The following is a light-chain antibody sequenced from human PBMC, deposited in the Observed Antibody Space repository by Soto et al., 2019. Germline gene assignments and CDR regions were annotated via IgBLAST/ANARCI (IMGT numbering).Light chain of an antibody. V-gene: IGKV1-17*01. J-gene: IGKJ1*01. Sequence: DIQMTQSPSSLSASVGDRVTITCRASQGIRNALAWYQQKPGKAPKRLIYTASSLQSGVPSRFSGSGSGTDFTHTSTSLQPEDFATYYCLQHNSYPPTCGQGTKVEFK. CDR3: LQHNSYPPT. CDR1: QGIRNA. CDR2: TAS.